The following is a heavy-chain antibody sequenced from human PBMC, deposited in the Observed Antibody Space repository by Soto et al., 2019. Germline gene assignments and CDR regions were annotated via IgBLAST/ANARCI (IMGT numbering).Heavy chain of an antibody. CDR2: IYWDADK. D-gene: IGHD2-15*01. J-gene: IGHJ6*02. V-gene: IGHV2-5*02. Sequence: QITLKESGPTLVKPTQTLTLTFTFSGFSLSTSGVGVAWIRQPPGEALEWLALIYWDADKRYRPSLENRLTITKDTSKNQVVLTLTNMDSVDTATYYCSYLPCSGGSCYWFSFSGMDVWGQGTTVTVSS. CDR3: SYLPCSGGSCYWFSFSGMDV. CDR1: GFSLSTSGVG.